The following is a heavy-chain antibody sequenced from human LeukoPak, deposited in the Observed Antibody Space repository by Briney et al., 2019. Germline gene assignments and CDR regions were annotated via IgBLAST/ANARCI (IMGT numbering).Heavy chain of an antibody. CDR3: ARGGVRGVVVPAAIRGSPPDY. CDR1: GYTFTSYD. V-gene: IGHV1-8*01. CDR2: MNPNSGNT. Sequence: ASVKVSCKASGYTFTSYDINWVRRATGQGLEWMGWMNPNSGNTGYAQKFQGRVTMTRNTSISTAYMELSSLRSEDTAVYYCARGGVRGVVVPAAIRGSPPDYWGQGTLVTVSS. J-gene: IGHJ4*02. D-gene: IGHD2-2*01.